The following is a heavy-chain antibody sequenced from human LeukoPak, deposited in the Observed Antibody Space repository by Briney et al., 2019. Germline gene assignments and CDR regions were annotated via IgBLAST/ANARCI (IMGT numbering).Heavy chain of an antibody. CDR1: GDSVSSNSAA. CDR2: TYYRSKWYN. CDR3: ARLGGSYYDVLTD. D-gene: IGHD1-26*01. V-gene: IGHV6-1*01. J-gene: IGHJ4*02. Sequence: SQTLSLTCAISGDSVSSNSAAWNWIRQSPSRGLEWLGRTYYRSKWYNDYAVSVKSRITINPDTSKNQFSLKLSSVTAADTAVYYCARLGGSYYDVLTDWGQGTLVTVSS.